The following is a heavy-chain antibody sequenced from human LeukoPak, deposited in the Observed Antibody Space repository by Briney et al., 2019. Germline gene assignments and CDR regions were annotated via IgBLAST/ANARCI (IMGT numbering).Heavy chain of an antibody. CDR3: ARGRPHGNDY. CDR1: GFTFSSYG. V-gene: IGHV3-74*01. J-gene: IGHJ4*02. CDR2: IASDGSST. Sequence: GGSLRLSCAASGFTFSSYGMHWVRQAPGKGLVWVSRIASDGSSTTYADSVKGRFSISRDNAKNTLYLQMNSLRVEDTAVYYCARGRPHGNDYWGQGTLVTVSS. D-gene: IGHD4-23*01.